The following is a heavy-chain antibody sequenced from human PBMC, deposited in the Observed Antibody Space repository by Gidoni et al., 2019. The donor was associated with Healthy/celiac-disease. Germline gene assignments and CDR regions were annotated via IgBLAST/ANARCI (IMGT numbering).Heavy chain of an antibody. D-gene: IGHD1-26*01. CDR1: DLMLCVHH. V-gene: IGHV3-21*01. J-gene: IGHJ3*02. Sequence: VPLVETGGGLVKPGGSLRVSCATWDLMLCVHHMTWVRQARGKGLDGVSSIVSMGSYICNADSMKGRFTISRGNAKNSLYLQMNSLRAEDTAGYYCARDWPREWELLFGAFDIWGQGTMVTVSS. CDR2: IVSMGSYI. CDR3: ARDWPREWELLFGAFDI.